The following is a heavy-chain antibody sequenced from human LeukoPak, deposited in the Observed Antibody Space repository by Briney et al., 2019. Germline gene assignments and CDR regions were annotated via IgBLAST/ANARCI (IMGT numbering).Heavy chain of an antibody. V-gene: IGHV1-2*06. CDR2: INPNSGGT. D-gene: IGHD6-19*01. Sequence: ASVKVSCKASGYTFTGYYMHWVRQVPGQGLEWMGRINPNSGGTNYAQKFQGRVTMTRDTSISTAYMELSRLRSDDTAVYYCARDGGRYSSGWLGHDYWGQGTLVTVSS. CDR1: GYTFTGYY. CDR3: ARDGGRYSSGWLGHDY. J-gene: IGHJ4*02.